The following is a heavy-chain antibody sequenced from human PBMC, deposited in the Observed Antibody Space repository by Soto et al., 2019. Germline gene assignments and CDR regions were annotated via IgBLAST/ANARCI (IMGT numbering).Heavy chain of an antibody. D-gene: IGHD1-26*01. V-gene: IGHV3-48*03. Sequence: EVQLVESGGGLVQPGGSLRLSCAASGFSFSTYEMNWVRQAPVKGLLWVSYISKSGIDIYYADSVKGRCTISRDNANNSLYLQMNSLRAEDTAVYYCATRKYGSFNIGAFDIWGQGTMVTGSS. CDR2: ISKSGIDI. CDR1: GFSFSTYE. CDR3: ATRKYGSFNIGAFDI. J-gene: IGHJ3*02.